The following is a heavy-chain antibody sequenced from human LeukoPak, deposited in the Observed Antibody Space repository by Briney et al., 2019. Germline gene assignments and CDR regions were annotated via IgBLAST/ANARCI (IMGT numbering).Heavy chain of an antibody. CDR3: AGHYDSSGYYPYYYYGMDV. Sequence: SVKVTCKASGGTFSSYAISWVRQAPGQGLEWMGGIIPIFGTANYAQKFQGRVTITADESTSTAYMELSSLRSEDTAVYYCAGHYDSSGYYPYYYYGMDVWGQGTTVTVSS. V-gene: IGHV1-69*13. D-gene: IGHD3-22*01. CDR2: IIPIFGTA. CDR1: GGTFSSYA. J-gene: IGHJ6*02.